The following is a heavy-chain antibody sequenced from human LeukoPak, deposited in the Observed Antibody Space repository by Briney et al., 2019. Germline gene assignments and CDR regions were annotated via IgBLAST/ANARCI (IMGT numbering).Heavy chain of an antibody. Sequence: SETLSLTCTVSGGSISSSSYYWGWIRQPPGKGLEWIGSIYYSGSTYYNPSLKSRVTISVDTSKNQFSLKLSSVTAADTAVYYCARNWNDVPLYYYYYMDVWGKGTTVTVSS. CDR3: ARNWNDVPLYYYYYMDV. CDR1: GGSISSSSYY. D-gene: IGHD1-1*01. CDR2: IYYSGST. J-gene: IGHJ6*03. V-gene: IGHV4-39*07.